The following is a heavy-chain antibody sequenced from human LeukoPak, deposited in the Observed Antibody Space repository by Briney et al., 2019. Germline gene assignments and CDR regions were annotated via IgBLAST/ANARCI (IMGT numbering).Heavy chain of an antibody. V-gene: IGHV3-30*18. CDR1: GFTFSSYG. J-gene: IGHJ5*02. Sequence: GRSLRLSCAASGFTFSSYGMHWVRQAPGKGLEWVAVISYDGGNKYYADSVKGRFTISRDNSKNTLYLQMNSLRAEDTAVYYCAKVAVAGTGGWFDPWGQGTLVTVSS. D-gene: IGHD6-19*01. CDR3: AKVAVAGTGGWFDP. CDR2: ISYDGGNK.